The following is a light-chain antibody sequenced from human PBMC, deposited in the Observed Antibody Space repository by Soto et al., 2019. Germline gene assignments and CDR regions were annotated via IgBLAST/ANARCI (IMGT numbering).Light chain of an antibody. CDR1: QTISTS. J-gene: IGKJ5*01. Sequence: DIQMTQSPSTLSASIGDRVTITCRASQTISTSLAWYQQKPGKAPKVLIYKASSLESGVPSRFSGSGSGSEFNFTITGLQPDDFATYFCQQYNTYATFGQGTRLEI. CDR3: QQYNTYAT. CDR2: KAS. V-gene: IGKV1-5*03.